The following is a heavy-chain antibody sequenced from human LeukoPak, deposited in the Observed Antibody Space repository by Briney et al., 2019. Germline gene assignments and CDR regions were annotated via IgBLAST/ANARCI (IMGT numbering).Heavy chain of an antibody. D-gene: IGHD6-19*01. CDR2: IQPGDFDT. J-gene: IGHJ4*02. Sequence: GESLKISCKGSGYSFTNYWIGWVRQVPGKGLEWMGIIQPGDFDTRYSPSFQGQVTISADKSISTTYLQWSGLKASDTAMYYCARRESSGSIDYWGQGTPVTVSS. CDR3: ARRESSGSIDY. V-gene: IGHV5-51*01. CDR1: GYSFTNYW.